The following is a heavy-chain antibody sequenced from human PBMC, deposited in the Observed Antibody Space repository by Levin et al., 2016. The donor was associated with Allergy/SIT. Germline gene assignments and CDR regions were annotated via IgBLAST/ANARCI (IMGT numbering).Heavy chain of an antibody. V-gene: IGHV3-23*01. Sequence: GESLKISCAASGFTFSSSALSWVRQAPGKGLEWVSAISGSGGSTYYADSVKGRFTISRDDPNNTLFLQMNSLRAEDTALYYCAKSRSSTIAPQNYWGQGTLVTVSS. CDR2: ISGSGGST. J-gene: IGHJ4*02. CDR3: AKSRSSTIAPQNY. D-gene: IGHD6-6*01. CDR1: GFTFSSSA.